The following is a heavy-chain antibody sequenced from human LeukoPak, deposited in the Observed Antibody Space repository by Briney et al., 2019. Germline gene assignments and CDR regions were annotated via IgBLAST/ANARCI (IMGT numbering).Heavy chain of an antibody. D-gene: IGHD3-3*01. CDR3: ARAPYYDFWSGHFDAFDI. Sequence: SGGSLRLSCAASGFTFSSYSMNWVRQAPGKGLEWVSYISSSSGTIYYADSVKGRFTISRDNAKNSLYLQMNSLRAEDTAVYYCARAPYYDFWSGHFDAFDIWGQGTMVTVSS. CDR1: GFTFSSYS. J-gene: IGHJ3*02. V-gene: IGHV3-48*01. CDR2: ISSSSGTI.